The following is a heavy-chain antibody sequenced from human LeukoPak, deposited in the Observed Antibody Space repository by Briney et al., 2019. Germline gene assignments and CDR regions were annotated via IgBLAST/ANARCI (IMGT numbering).Heavy chain of an antibody. J-gene: IGHJ5*02. CDR1: GGSVSSSSY. D-gene: IGHD6-13*01. CDR3: ASGYTAAGRRFDP. Sequence: SETLSLTCTVSGGSVSSSSYWGWIRQPPGKGLEWIGSIYYSGSTYYSPSLKSRVTISLDPSKNQFSLKLSSLTAADTAIYYCASGYTAAGRRFDPWGQGTLVRVSS. CDR2: IYYSGST. V-gene: IGHV4-39*01.